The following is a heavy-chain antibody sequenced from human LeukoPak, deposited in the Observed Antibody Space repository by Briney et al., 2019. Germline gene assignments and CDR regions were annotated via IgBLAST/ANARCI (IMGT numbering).Heavy chain of an antibody. V-gene: IGHV3-23*01. D-gene: IGHD2-21*01. J-gene: IGHJ4*02. CDR2: ISGSGGST. Sequence: GGSLRLSSAASGFTFSSYAMSWVRQAPGKGLEWVSAISGSGGSTYYADSVKGRFTISRDNSKNTLYLQMNSLRAEDTAVYYCAKDPSSVGMWFDYWGQGTLVTVSS. CDR1: GFTFSSYA. CDR3: AKDPSSVGMWFDY.